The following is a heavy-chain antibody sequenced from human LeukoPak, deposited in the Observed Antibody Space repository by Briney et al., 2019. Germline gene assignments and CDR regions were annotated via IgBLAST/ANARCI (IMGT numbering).Heavy chain of an antibody. D-gene: IGHD7-27*01. CDR1: GFTFSSYA. J-gene: IGHJ4*02. CDR3: ARSPPWGTGDFDY. Sequence: GGSLRLSCAASGFTFSSYAMHWVRQAPGKGLEWVAVISYDGSNKYYADSVKGRFTISRDNSKNTLYVQMNSLRAEDTVVYYCARSPPWGTGDFDYWGQGTLVTVSS. CDR2: ISYDGSNK. V-gene: IGHV3-30-3*01.